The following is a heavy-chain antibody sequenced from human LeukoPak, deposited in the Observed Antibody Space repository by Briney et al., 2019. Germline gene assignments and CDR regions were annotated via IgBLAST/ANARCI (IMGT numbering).Heavy chain of an antibody. V-gene: IGHV5-51*01. CDR3: ARQGSVVPDYFDY. J-gene: IGHJ4*02. CDR2: IYPRDSDT. Sequence: GESLKISFQGSGYSFTSYWIGWVRQMPGKRLEWMGIIYPRDSDTRYSPSFQGQVTISDDKSITTAYLPWSSLKASDTAMYFCARQGSVVPDYFDYWGQGTLVTVSS. CDR1: GYSFTSYW. D-gene: IGHD4-23*01.